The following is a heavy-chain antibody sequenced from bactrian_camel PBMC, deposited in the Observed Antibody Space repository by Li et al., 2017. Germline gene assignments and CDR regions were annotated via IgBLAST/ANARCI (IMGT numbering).Heavy chain of an antibody. CDR1: GSTVSNYC. J-gene: IGHJ4*01. D-gene: IGHD6*01. CDR2: ITSDGTA. Sequence: QVQLVESGGDSVQAGGSLRLSCVAPGSTVSNYCMAWFRQVPGKEREGVAAITSDGTASYSPSVKGRFTISQDTAKATLYLQMNSLKPEDTAMYYCAAGRAYGIRWSLDPNDFEYWGQGTQVTVS. CDR3: AAGRAYGIRWSLDPNDFEY. V-gene: IGHV3S53*01.